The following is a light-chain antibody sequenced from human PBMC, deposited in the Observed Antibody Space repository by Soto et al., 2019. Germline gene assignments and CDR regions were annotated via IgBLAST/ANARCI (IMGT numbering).Light chain of an antibody. CDR2: AAS. CDR1: QSISSY. Sequence: DIQMNQSPSSLYASVGDRVTITCRASQSISSYLNWYQQKPGKAPKLLIYAASTLQSGVPSRFSGSGSGTEFTLTISSLQPDDFAPYYCQHYKMDSPWTFGHVTKVDI. J-gene: IGKJ1*01. CDR3: QHYKMDSPWT. V-gene: IGKV1-39*01.